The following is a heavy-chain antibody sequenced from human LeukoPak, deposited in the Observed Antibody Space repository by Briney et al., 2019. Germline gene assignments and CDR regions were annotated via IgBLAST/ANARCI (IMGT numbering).Heavy chain of an antibody. Sequence: ASVKVSCKASGYTFTSYTLNWVRQAPGQGLEWVGWINTNTGNPTYAQDFTGRFVFSLDTSLSTTYLQISSIKAEDTAVYYCTRELYSYDYGYDAFDIWGQGTMVTVSS. CDR1: GYTFTSYT. CDR3: TRELYSYDYGYDAFDI. D-gene: IGHD3-16*01. CDR2: INTNTGNP. V-gene: IGHV7-4-1*02. J-gene: IGHJ3*02.